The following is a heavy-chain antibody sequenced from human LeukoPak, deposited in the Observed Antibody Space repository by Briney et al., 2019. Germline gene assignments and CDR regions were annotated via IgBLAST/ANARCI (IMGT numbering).Heavy chain of an antibody. J-gene: IGHJ6*03. CDR2: IIPIFGTA. CDR3: ATGPFGGYNYYCYYYMDV. V-gene: IGHV1-69*05. D-gene: IGHD5-24*01. CDR1: GGTFSSYA. Sequence: SVKVSCKASGGTFSSYAISWVRQAPGQGLEWMGGIIPIFGTANYAQKFQGRVTITTDESTSTAYMELSSLRSEDTAVYYCATGPFGGYNYYCYYYMDVWGKGTTVTVSS.